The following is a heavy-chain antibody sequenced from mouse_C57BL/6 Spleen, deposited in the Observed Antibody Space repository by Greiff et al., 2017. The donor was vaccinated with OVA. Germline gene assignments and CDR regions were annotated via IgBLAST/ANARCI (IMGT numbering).Heavy chain of an antibody. CDR3: AKGDYCSIPFAY. CDR2: IWSGGST. V-gene: IGHV2-4*01. J-gene: IGHJ3*01. D-gene: IGHD1-1*01. CDR1: GFSFTSYG. Sequence: VQLQQSGPGLVQPSQSLSITCTVSGFSFTSYGVHWVRQPPGKGLEWLGVIWSGGSTDYNAAFISRLSISKDNSKSQVFFKMHSLQAEDTAIYYCAKGDYCSIPFAYWGQGTLVTVSA.